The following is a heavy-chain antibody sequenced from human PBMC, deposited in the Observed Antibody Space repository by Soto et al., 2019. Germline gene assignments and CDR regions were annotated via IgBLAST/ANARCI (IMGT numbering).Heavy chain of an antibody. CDR2: ISAYNGNT. CDR3: ARVAVVPAARWNYYYGMDV. D-gene: IGHD2-2*01. Sequence: QVQLVQSGAEVKKPGASVKVSCKASGYTFTSYGISWVGQAPGQGLEWMGWISAYNGNTNYAQKLQGRVTMTTDTSTSTAYLELRSLRSDDTAVYYCARVAVVPAARWNYYYGMDVWGQGTTVTVSS. J-gene: IGHJ6*02. CDR1: GYTFTSYG. V-gene: IGHV1-18*01.